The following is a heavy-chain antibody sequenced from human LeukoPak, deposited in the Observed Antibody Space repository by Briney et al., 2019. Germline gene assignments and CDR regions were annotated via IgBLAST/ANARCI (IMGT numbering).Heavy chain of an antibody. D-gene: IGHD3-22*01. J-gene: IGHJ4*02. V-gene: IGHV3-23*01. Sequence: GGSLRLSCAASGFTFSSYAMSWVRQAPGKGLEWASAISGSGGSTYYADSVKGRFTISRDNSKNTLYLQMSSLRAEDTAVYYCAKDRDYDSSGYSDYWGQGTLVTVSS. CDR1: GFTFSSYA. CDR3: AKDRDYDSSGYSDY. CDR2: ISGSGGST.